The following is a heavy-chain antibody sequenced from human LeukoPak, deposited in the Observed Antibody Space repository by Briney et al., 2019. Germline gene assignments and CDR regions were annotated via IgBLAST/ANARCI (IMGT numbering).Heavy chain of an antibody. J-gene: IGHJ1*01. V-gene: IGHV3-30-3*01. CDR2: ISKDGTKE. Sequence: GWALRVSRPSSRFTFTTYALHWLRQAPGTGLALVAVISKDGTKEDHAHSVKGGFTISRYNSKNTLYLQMNGLRAEDTAIYYCARDRIAVAGMGAFQHWGQGTLVTVSS. CDR1: RFTFTTYA. CDR3: ARDRIAVAGMGAFQH. D-gene: IGHD6-19*01.